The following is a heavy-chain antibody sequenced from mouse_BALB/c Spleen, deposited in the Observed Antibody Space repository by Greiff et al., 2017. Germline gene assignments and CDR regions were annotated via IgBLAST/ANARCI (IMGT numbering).Heavy chain of an antibody. D-gene: IGHD1-1*02. CDR1: GYTFTSYW. J-gene: IGHJ3*01. CDR2: IYPSDSYT. Sequence: QVQLQQPGAELVRPGASVKLSCKASGYTFTSYWINWVKQRPGQGLEWIGNIYPSDSYTNYNQKFKDKATLTVDKSSSTAYMQLSSPTSEDSAVYYCTRSDGRAWFAYWGQGTLVTVSA. V-gene: IGHV1-69*02. CDR3: TRSDGRAWFAY.